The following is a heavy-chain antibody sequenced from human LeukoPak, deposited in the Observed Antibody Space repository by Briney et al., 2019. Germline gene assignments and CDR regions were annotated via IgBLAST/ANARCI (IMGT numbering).Heavy chain of an antibody. CDR2: INHSGST. V-gene: IGHV4-34*01. CDR1: GGSFSGYY. J-gene: IGHJ3*02. D-gene: IGHD3-10*01. CDR3: ARRKYYGSGKAFDI. Sequence: SETLSLTCAVYGGSFSGYYWSWIRQPPGKGLEWIGEINHSGSTNYNPSLKSRVTISVDTSKNQFSLKLSSVTAADTAVYYCARRKYYGSGKAFDIWGQGTMVTVSS.